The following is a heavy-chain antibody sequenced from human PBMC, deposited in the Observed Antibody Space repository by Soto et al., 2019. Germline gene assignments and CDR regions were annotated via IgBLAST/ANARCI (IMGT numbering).Heavy chain of an antibody. J-gene: IGHJ4*02. Sequence: EVQLVESGGGLTQPGGYLRLSCVVSGFIVSRSHMMWVRQAPGKGLEGVSVIYNHGQINYVDPVKGRFTIARDNSKNTIYLQMNSLKVEDTAVYYCVRVTGAERHWGQGALVTVSS. CDR2: IYNHGQI. V-gene: IGHV3-53*01. CDR3: VRVTGAERH. CDR1: GFIVSRSH. D-gene: IGHD7-27*01.